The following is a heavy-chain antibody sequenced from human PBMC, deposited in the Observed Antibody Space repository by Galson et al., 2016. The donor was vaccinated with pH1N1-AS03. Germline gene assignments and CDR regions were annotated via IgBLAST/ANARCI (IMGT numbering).Heavy chain of an antibody. Sequence: SLRLSCAASGFSFSTYWMYWVRQAPGKGLVWLARINGDATTTNYADSVRGRFPISRDNAKNTLHLQMNSLRVEDTANYFCAKEVGSSGWFDACDLWGQGTVVTVSS. J-gene: IGHJ3*01. D-gene: IGHD6-19*01. CDR3: AKEVGSSGWFDACDL. CDR2: INGDATTT. V-gene: IGHV3-74*01. CDR1: GFSFSTYW.